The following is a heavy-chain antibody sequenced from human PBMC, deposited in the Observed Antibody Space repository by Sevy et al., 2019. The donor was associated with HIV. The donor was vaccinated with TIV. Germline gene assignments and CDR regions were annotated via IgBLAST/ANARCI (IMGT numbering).Heavy chain of an antibody. CDR2: IKQDGSEK. V-gene: IGHV3-7*01. CDR1: GFTFRRYW. CDR3: ANLRDDSSGFRFDY. Sequence: GESLKISCAASGFTFRRYWMGWVRQAPGKGLERVANIKQDGSEKYYVDSVKGRFTISRDNAKNSLYLQMNSLRAEDTAVYYCANLRDDSSGFRFDYWGQGTLVTVSS. D-gene: IGHD3-22*01. J-gene: IGHJ4*02.